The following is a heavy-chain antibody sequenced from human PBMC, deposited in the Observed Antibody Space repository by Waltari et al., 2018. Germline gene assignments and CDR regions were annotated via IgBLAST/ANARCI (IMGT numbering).Heavy chain of an antibody. CDR3: ARELDWRQYYGMDV. J-gene: IGHJ6*02. CDR1: GGTFSSYT. CDR2: IIPILGIA. V-gene: IGHV1-69*08. D-gene: IGHD1-1*01. Sequence: QVQLVQSGAEVKKPGSSVKVSCKASGGTFSSYTISWVRQAPGQGLEWMGRIIPILGIANYAQKFQGRVTITADKSTSTAYMELSSLRSEDTVVYYCARELDWRQYYGMDVWGQGTTVTVSS.